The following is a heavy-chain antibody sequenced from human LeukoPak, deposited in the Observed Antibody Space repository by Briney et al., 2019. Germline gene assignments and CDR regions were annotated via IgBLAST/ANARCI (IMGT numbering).Heavy chain of an antibody. V-gene: IGHV1-46*01. CDR2: INPSGGST. Sequence: GASVKVSCKVYGSYYMHWVRQAPGQGLEWMGIINPSGGSTSYAQKFRDRVTMTRDTSTSTVYMELSSLRSEDTAVYHCVREESGGYFDYWGQGTLVTVSS. CDR3: VREESGGYFDY. J-gene: IGHJ4*02. CDR1: GSYY. D-gene: IGHD2-8*02.